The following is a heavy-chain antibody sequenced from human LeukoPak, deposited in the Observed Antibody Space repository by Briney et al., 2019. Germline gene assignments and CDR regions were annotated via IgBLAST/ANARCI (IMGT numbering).Heavy chain of an antibody. V-gene: IGHV3-7*01. CDR3: ARDWFGTSSSWYGMYDY. Sequence: GGSLRLSCEASGFTFSSYWMNWVRQAPGKGLEWVAYIKQDGSEKYYVDSVKGRFTISRDNAENSLYLQMNSLRVEDTAVYYCARDWFGTSSSWYGMYDYWGQGTLVTVSS. D-gene: IGHD6-13*01. J-gene: IGHJ4*02. CDR2: IKQDGSEK. CDR1: GFTFSSYW.